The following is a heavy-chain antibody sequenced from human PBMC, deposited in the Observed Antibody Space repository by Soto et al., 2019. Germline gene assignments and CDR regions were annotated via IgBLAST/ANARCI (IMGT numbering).Heavy chain of an antibody. CDR2: IWHDGSNQ. Sequence: PGGSLRLSCAASGFTFSSYGMQWVRRAPGKGLEWVAVIWHDGSNQYYEDSVKGRFTISRDNSNNILYLQMNSLRAEDTAVYYCARERGQIDYWGQGIRVTVSS. CDR1: GFTFSSYG. J-gene: IGHJ4*02. CDR3: ARERGQIDY. V-gene: IGHV3-33*01.